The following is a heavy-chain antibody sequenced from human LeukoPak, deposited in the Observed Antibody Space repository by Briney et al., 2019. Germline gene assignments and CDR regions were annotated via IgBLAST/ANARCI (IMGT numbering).Heavy chain of an antibody. Sequence: GRSLRLSCAASGFTFSSYGMHWVRQAPGKGLEWVAVIWYDGSNKYYADSVKGRFTISRDNSKNTLYLQMNSLRAEDTAVYYCARDLEPLYDSSGHPLDYWGQGTLVTVSS. CDR1: GFTFSSYG. CDR3: ARDLEPLYDSSGHPLDY. J-gene: IGHJ4*02. CDR2: IWYDGSNK. D-gene: IGHD3-22*01. V-gene: IGHV3-33*01.